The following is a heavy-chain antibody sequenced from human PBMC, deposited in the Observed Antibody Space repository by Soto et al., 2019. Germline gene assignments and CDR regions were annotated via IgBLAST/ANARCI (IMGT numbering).Heavy chain of an antibody. CDR2: VSAYNGNT. V-gene: IGHV1-18*01. D-gene: IGHD3-10*01. CDR3: ARVPLYGSGIFYYYCGMDV. Sequence: ASVNVSCKYSGYTLTHYCISWVRQAPGQGLECMGGVSAYNGNTNYAQKLQGRVTMTTDTSTSTAYMELRSLRSDDTAVYYCARVPLYGSGIFYYYCGMDVWGQGTTVTVSS. J-gene: IGHJ6*02. CDR1: GYTLTHYC.